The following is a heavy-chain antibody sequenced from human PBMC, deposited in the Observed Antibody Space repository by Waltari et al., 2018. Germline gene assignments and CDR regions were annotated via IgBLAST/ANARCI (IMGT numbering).Heavy chain of an antibody. CDR2: SIPIIRTA. J-gene: IGHJ4*02. Sequence: QVQLVQSGAEVKKPGSSVKVSCKAYGGTFSSYAISWVRQAPGQGLEWMGESIPIIRTANYAQKFQGRDTITADESTSTAYMGLSSLRSEDTAVYYCASPSDGYNSFDYWGQGTLVTVSS. V-gene: IGHV1-69*01. CDR1: GGTFSSYA. D-gene: IGHD1-1*01. CDR3: ASPSDGYNSFDY.